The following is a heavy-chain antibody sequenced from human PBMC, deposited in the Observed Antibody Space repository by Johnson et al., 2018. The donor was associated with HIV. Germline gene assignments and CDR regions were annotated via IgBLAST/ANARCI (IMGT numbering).Heavy chain of an antibody. CDR3: TTDTAYYNFWTGYTTFWYFDL. V-gene: IGHV3-15*01. Sequence: VQLVESGGGVVQPGRSLRLSCAASGFTFSSYAMHWVRQAPGKGLEWVGRIKSKADGGTTDYAAPVKGRFIISRDDSKNTLYLQMNSLKMEDTAVYYCTTDTAYYNFWTGYTTFWYFDLWGRGTLVTVSS. D-gene: IGHD3-3*01. CDR2: IKSKADGGTT. CDR1: GFTFSSYA. J-gene: IGHJ2*01.